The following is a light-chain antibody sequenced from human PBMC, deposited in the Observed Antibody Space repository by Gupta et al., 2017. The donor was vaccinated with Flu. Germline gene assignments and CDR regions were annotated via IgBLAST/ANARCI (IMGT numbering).Light chain of an antibody. CDR1: QSVDNF. CDR2: DVS. CDR3: QQRYHWPLIT. V-gene: IGKV3-11*01. J-gene: IGKJ4*01. Sequence: EIVLTQSPATLSLSPGERATLSRRASQSVDNFLAWYQQKPGQAPRILIYDVSTRATGTPARFSGSGSGTDFTLTISSLEPEDFAVYYCQQRYHWPLITFGGGTKVEMK.